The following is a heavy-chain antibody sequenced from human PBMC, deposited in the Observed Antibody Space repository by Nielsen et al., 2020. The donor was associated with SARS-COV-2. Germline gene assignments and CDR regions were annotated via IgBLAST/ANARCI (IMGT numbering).Heavy chain of an antibody. CDR1: GGSISSSNW. Sequence: SETLSLTCAVSGGSISSSNWWSWIRPHPGKGLEWIGYIYYSGSTYYNPSLKSRVTISVDTSKNQFSLKLSSVTAADTAVYYCAREMGSSTSSLMDAFDIWGQGTMVTVSS. CDR2: IYYSGST. D-gene: IGHD2-2*01. CDR3: AREMGSSTSSLMDAFDI. J-gene: IGHJ3*02. V-gene: IGHV4-31*11.